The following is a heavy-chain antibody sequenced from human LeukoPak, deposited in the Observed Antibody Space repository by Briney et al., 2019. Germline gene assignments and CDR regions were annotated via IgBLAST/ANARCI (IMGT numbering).Heavy chain of an antibody. CDR2: INHSGST. Sequence: SETLSLTCAVYGGSFSGYYWSWIRQPPGKGLEWIGEINHSGSTNYNPSLKSRVTISVDTSKNQFSLKLSSVTAADTAVYYCARGGYCSGTSCYRYWFDPWGQGTLVTVSS. V-gene: IGHV4-34*01. CDR3: ARGGYCSGTSCYRYWFDP. CDR1: GGSFSGYY. J-gene: IGHJ5*02. D-gene: IGHD2-2*01.